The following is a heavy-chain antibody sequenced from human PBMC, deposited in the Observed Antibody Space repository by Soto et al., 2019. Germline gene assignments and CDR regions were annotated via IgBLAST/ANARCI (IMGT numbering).Heavy chain of an antibody. CDR1: GASIIGFY. Sequence: SETLSLTGTVSGASIIGFYWSWIRKSAGKGLEWIGRIYATGTTDYNPSLKSRVMMSVDTSKKQFSLKLRSVTAADTAVYYCVRDGTKTLRDWFDPWGQGSSVTVSS. CDR3: VRDGTKTLRDWFDP. J-gene: IGHJ5*02. D-gene: IGHD1-7*01. V-gene: IGHV4-4*07. CDR2: IYATGTT.